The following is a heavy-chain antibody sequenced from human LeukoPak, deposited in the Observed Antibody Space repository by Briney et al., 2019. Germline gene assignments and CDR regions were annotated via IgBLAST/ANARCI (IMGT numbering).Heavy chain of an antibody. Sequence: ASVKVSCKASGGTFSSYAISWVRQAPGQGLEWMGGIIPIFGTANYAQKFQGRVTITTDESTSTAYMELSSLRSEDTAVYYCARGSGSYFNSGTFDYWGQGTLVTVSS. D-gene: IGHD1-26*01. J-gene: IGHJ4*02. CDR2: IIPIFGTA. V-gene: IGHV1-69*05. CDR1: GGTFSSYA. CDR3: ARGSGSYFNSGTFDY.